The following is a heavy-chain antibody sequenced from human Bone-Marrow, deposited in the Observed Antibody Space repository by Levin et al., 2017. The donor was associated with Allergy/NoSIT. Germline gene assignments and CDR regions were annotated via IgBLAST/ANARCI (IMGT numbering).Heavy chain of an antibody. Sequence: GESLKISCKASGFTFGDSAISWVRQAPGKGLEWVGFIRSKAYGETTQYAASVQGRFTISRDDSKNIAYLQLNSLKSEDTAVYYCARVIVVTTFPYYFDYWGQGALVTVSS. D-gene: IGHD2-21*01. CDR1: GFTFGDSA. J-gene: IGHJ4*02. V-gene: IGHV3-49*04. CDR3: ARVIVVTTFPYYFDY. CDR2: IRSKAYGETT.